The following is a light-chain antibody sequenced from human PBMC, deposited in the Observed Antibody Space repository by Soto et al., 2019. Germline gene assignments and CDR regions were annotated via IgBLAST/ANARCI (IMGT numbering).Light chain of an antibody. CDR1: NSDIGDWNY. CDR2: EVN. V-gene: IGLV2-14*01. J-gene: IGLJ2*01. Sequence: QLVLTQPASVSGSPGQSITMSCTGANSDIGDWNYVSWYQQYPGKAPKVIIYEVNYRPSGVSYRFSGSKSGNTASLTISGLQAEDEADYYCSSFSSGTTLFVFGGGTKLTVL. CDR3: SSFSSGTTLFV.